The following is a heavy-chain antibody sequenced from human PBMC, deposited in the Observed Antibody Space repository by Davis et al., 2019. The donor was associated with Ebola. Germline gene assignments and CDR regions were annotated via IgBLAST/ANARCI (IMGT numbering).Heavy chain of an antibody. J-gene: IGHJ6*04. V-gene: IGHV4-59*01. CDR2: IYYSGST. CDR1: GGSISSYY. Sequence: SETLSLTCTVSGGSISSYYWSWIRQPPGKGLEWIGYIYYSGSTNYNPSLKSRVTISVDTSKNQFSLKLSSVTAADTAVYYCAREVPAAMGVSGMDVWGKGTTVTVSS. CDR3: AREVPAAMGVSGMDV. D-gene: IGHD2-2*01.